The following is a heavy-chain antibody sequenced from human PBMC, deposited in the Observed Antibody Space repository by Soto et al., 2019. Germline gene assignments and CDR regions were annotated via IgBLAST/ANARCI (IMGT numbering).Heavy chain of an antibody. J-gene: IGHJ5*02. D-gene: IGHD3-22*01. V-gene: IGHV4-30-2*01. CDR1: GGSINSGGYS. CDR3: ARALSFGGNYYYDSLFDP. CDR2: IYHTGTT. Sequence: PSETLSLTCTVSGGSINSGGYSWTWIRQPPGKGLEWIGFIYHTGTTYYNPSLKSRVTISVDTSKNHFSLKLSSVTAADTAVYYCARALSFGGNYYYDSLFDPWGQGTLVTVSS.